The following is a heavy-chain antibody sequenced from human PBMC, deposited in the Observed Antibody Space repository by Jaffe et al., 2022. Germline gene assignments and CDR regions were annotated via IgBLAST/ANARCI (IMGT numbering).Heavy chain of an antibody. Sequence: QLQLQESGPGLVKPSETLSLTCTVSGGSISSSSYYWGWIRQPPGKGLEWIGSIYYSGSTYYNPSLKSRVTISVDTSKNQFSLKLSSVTAADTAVYYCARNIAVALKGGAFDIWGQGTMVTVSS. D-gene: IGHD6-19*01. V-gene: IGHV4-39*01. J-gene: IGHJ3*02. CDR2: IYYSGST. CDR3: ARNIAVALKGGAFDI. CDR1: GGSISSSSYY.